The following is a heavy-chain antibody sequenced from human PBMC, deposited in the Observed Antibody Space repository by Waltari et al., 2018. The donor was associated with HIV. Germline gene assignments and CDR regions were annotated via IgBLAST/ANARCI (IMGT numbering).Heavy chain of an antibody. J-gene: IGHJ6*02. D-gene: IGHD3-10*01. CDR2: FDPEDDET. CDR1: GHTLSELS. V-gene: IGHV1-24*01. CDR3: ATDFSGMVRAYSYYSLDV. Sequence: QVQLVQSGAEVKKPGASVKVSCKVSGHTLSELSMPWVRQVPGKGLEWMGNFDPEDDETIYAQKCQGRVTMTEDTSSDTAYMELSSLTSGDTAVYYCATDFSGMVRAYSYYSLDVWGQGTTVTVSS.